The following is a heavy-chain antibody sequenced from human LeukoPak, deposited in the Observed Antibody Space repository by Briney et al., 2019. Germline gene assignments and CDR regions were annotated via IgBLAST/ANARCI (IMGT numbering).Heavy chain of an antibody. Sequence: PGGSLRLSCAASGFTFSGYSMNWVRQAPGKGLEWVSSISSSSSDIYYADSVKGRFTISRDNAKHSLYLQMNSLTADDTAVYYCARDAGSGRLLPYWGQGTLVTVSS. CDR2: ISSSSSDI. D-gene: IGHD3-10*01. J-gene: IGHJ4*02. V-gene: IGHV3-21*01. CDR1: GFTFSGYS. CDR3: ARDAGSGRLLPY.